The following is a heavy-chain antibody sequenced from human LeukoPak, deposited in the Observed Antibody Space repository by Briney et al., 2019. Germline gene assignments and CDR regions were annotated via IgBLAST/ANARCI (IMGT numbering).Heavy chain of an antibody. D-gene: IGHD1-7*01. CDR1: GFTFSSYE. V-gene: IGHV3-48*03. J-gene: IGHJ5*01. Sequence: GGSLRLSCAASGFTFSSYEMNWVRQAPGKGLEWVSYISTSGSTIYYADSVKGRFTISRENAKKSLYLQMNDLRAGDTAVYYCARGGELGFDSWGQGALVTVSS. CDR3: ARGGELGFDS. CDR2: ISTSGSTI.